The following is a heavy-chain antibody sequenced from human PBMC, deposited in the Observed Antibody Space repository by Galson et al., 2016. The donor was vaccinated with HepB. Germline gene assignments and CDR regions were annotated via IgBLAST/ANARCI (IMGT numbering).Heavy chain of an antibody. CDR1: DFAFNIYN. J-gene: IGHJ6*02. V-gene: IGHV3-21*01. D-gene: IGHD4-11*01. Sequence: SLRLSCAASDFAFNIYNMNWVRQAPGKGLEWVSSIGPTGSYIYYADSVKGRFTISRDNAKKSLYLQMNSLRAEDTAVYYCARDVEATVTTYYYNYYGLDVWGQGTTVTVSS. CDR3: ARDVEATVTTYYYNYYGLDV. CDR2: IGPTGSYI.